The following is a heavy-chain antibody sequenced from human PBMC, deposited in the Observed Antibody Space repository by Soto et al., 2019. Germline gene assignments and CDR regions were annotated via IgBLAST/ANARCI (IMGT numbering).Heavy chain of an antibody. CDR2: ISYSGTS. CDR3: VRHAQWIIRAY. J-gene: IGHJ4*02. CDR1: GDSIRGDY. V-gene: IGHV4-59*08. Sequence: SETLSLTCTASGDSIRGDYWSWIRQPPGKGLEWIAYISYSGTSMYNPSLQSRLTISVDKSKNQFSLKLSSVTAADTAVYYCVRHAQWIIRAYWGQGSLVTVSS. D-gene: IGHD5-12*01.